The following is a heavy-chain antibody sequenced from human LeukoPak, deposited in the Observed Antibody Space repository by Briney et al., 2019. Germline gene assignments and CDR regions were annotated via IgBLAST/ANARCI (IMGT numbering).Heavy chain of an antibody. CDR3: ARAPEYSSSYGWFDP. V-gene: IGHV4-31*03. Sequence: SETLSLTCTVSGGSISSGGYYWSWIRQHPGTGLEWIGYIYYSGSTYYNPSLKSRVTISVDTSKNQFSLKLSSVTAADTAVYYCARAPEYSSSYGWFDPWGQGTLVTVSS. J-gene: IGHJ5*02. CDR1: GGSISSGGYY. CDR2: IYYSGST. D-gene: IGHD6-13*01.